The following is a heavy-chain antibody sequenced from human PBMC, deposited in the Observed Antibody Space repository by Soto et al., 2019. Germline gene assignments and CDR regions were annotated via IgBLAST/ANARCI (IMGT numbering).Heavy chain of an antibody. CDR3: TRDPEALDY. Sequence: PGGSLRLSCAASGFTFSSYGMHWVRQAPGKGLEWVAVIWYDGSNKYYADSVKGRFTISRDNAKNSLYLQMNSLKADDTAVYYCTRDPEALDYWGQGTLVTVSS. CDR1: GFTFSSYG. J-gene: IGHJ4*02. CDR2: IWYDGSNK. V-gene: IGHV3-33*01.